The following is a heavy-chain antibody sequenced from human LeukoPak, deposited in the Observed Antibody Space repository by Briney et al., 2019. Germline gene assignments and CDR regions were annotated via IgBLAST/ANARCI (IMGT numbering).Heavy chain of an antibody. CDR3: ARLHLYSSSWYAFDY. V-gene: IGHV3-20*04. CDR1: GFTFDDYG. CDR2: INWNGGST. Sequence: GGSLRLSCAASGFTFDDYGMSWVRQAPGKGLEWVSGINWNGGSTGYADSVKGRFTISRDNAKNSLYLQMNSLRAEDTAVYYCARLHLYSSSWYAFDYWGQGTLVTVSS. D-gene: IGHD6-13*01. J-gene: IGHJ4*02.